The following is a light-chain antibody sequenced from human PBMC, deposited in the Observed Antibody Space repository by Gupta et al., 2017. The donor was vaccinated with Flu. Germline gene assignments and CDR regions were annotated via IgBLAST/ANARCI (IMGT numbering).Light chain of an antibody. CDR1: QSILYSSNNKNY. Sequence: SLGERATINCKSSQSILYSSNNKNYLAWYQQKLGQPPKLLIYWASTRESGVPDRFSGSGSGKDFTLTISSLQAEDVAVYYCHQYYSTPPTFGGGTKVEIK. J-gene: IGKJ4*01. V-gene: IGKV4-1*01. CDR3: HQYYSTPPT. CDR2: WAS.